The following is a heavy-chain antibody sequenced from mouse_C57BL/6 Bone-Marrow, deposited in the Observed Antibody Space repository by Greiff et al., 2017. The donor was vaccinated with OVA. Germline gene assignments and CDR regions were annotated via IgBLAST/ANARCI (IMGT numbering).Heavy chain of an antibody. CDR2: IDPSDSYT. Sequence: QVQLQQPGAELVKPGASVKLSCKASGYTFTSYWMQWVKQRPGQGLEWIGEIDPSDSYTNYNQKFKGKATLTVDTSSSTAYMQLSSLTSEDSAVYYCARHPGPFDYWGQGTTLTVSS. CDR1: GYTFTSYW. CDR3: ARHPGPFDY. V-gene: IGHV1-50*01. J-gene: IGHJ2*01.